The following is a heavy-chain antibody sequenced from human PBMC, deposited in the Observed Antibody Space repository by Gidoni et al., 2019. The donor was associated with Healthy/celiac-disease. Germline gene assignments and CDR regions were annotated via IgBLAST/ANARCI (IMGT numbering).Heavy chain of an antibody. V-gene: IGHV3-30*18. D-gene: IGHD2-15*01. CDR1: GFTFSSCG. J-gene: IGHJ6*02. CDR2: ISYDGSNK. Sequence: QVQLVESVGGVVQPGRSLRLSCAASGFTFSSCGMHWVRQAPGKGLEWVAVISYDGSNKYYADSVKGRFTIARDNSKNTLYLQMNSLRAEDTAVYYCAKDTPVAAISPMDVWGQGTTVTVSS. CDR3: AKDTPVAAISPMDV.